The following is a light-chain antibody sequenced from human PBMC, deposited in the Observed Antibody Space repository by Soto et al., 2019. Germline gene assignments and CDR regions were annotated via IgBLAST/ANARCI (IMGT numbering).Light chain of an antibody. CDR1: QSLTSSY. CDR3: QQYESSPPSYT. V-gene: IGKV3-20*01. CDR2: GAS. Sequence: EIVLTQSPGTLSLSPGERATLSCRASQSLTSSYLAWYQQKPGQAPRLLIYGASSRATDIPDKFSGSGSGKAFILTICRLEAADFAVYYCQQYESSPPSYTFGQGTKLEIK. J-gene: IGKJ2*01.